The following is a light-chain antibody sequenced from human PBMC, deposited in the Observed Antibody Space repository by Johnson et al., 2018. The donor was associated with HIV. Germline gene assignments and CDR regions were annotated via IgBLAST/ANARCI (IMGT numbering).Light chain of an antibody. CDR1: SSNIGNNY. CDR2: DNN. J-gene: IGLJ1*01. Sequence: QSMLTQSPSVSAAPGQKVTISCSGSSSNIGNNYVSWYQQLPGTAPKLLIYDNNKRRSGIPDRFSASKSGTSATLDITGLQTGDEADYYCGTWDSSLSAGVFGTGTKVTVL. CDR3: GTWDSSLSAGV. V-gene: IGLV1-51*01.